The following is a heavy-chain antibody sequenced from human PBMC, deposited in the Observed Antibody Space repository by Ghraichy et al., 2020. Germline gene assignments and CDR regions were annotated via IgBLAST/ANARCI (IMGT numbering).Heavy chain of an antibody. Sequence: SQTLSLTCTVSGGSIKRYYWAWIRQPLGKGLEWIGYIYPSGNTNYNPSLKSRVTISVDTSKNQFSLKLSSVTAADTAVYYCVGTAEDTQSDYWGQGTLVTVSS. J-gene: IGHJ4*02. V-gene: IGHV4-4*09. CDR1: GGSIKRYY. CDR2: IYPSGNT. CDR3: VGTAEDTQSDY. D-gene: IGHD5-18*01.